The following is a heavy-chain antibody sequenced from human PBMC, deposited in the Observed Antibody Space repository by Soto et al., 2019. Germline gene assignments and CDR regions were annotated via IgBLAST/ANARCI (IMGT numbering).Heavy chain of an antibody. Sequence: PGGSLRLSCAASGFTFSSYDMHWVRQATGKGLEWVSAIGTAGDTYYPGSVKGRFTISRENAKNSLYLQMNSLRAGDTAVYYCARGGIRTPHYYYYYYMDVWGKGTTVTVSS. CDR3: ARGGIRTPHYYYYYYMDV. J-gene: IGHJ6*03. CDR1: GFTFSSYD. V-gene: IGHV3-13*01. CDR2: IGTAGDT.